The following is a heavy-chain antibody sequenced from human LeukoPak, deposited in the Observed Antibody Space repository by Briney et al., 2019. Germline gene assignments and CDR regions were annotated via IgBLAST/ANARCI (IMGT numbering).Heavy chain of an antibody. D-gene: IGHD4-17*01. V-gene: IGHV3-74*01. CDR3: ARGFRGTYGTDY. CDR2: INIDGSST. Sequence: GGSLRLSCAASGFTLSSYWMHWVRQAPGKGLVWVSRINIDGSSTYYADPVKDRFTISRDNAKNTLFLQMNSLRAEDTAVYYCARGFRGTYGTDYWGQGTLVTVSS. CDR1: GFTLSSYW. J-gene: IGHJ4*02.